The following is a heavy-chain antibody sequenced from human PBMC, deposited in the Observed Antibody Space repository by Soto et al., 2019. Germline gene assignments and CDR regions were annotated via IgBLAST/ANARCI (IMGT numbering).Heavy chain of an antibody. V-gene: IGHV3-33*01. CDR3: ARGGKWELLLRL. CDR2: IWYDGSVR. J-gene: IGHJ4*02. D-gene: IGHD1-26*01. CDR1: GFSFSDYG. Sequence: QVQLVESGGGVVRPGTSLRLSCEGSGFSFSDYGMNWVRQAPGKGLEWVAVIWYDGSVRRYADSVKGRFTISRDISKNTLYLQTNSLRGEDTAVYFCARGGKWELLLRLWGQGTLVTVSS.